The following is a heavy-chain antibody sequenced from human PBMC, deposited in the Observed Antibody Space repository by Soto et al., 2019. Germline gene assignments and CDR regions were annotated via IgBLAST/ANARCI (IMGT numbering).Heavy chain of an antibody. CDR1: GGSISSGGYY. Sequence: QVQLQESGPGLVKPSQTLSRTCTVSGGSISSGGYYWSWIRQHPGKGLEWIGSIYYSGSTYYNPALKRRVTITLATSKNQFSLKLSAVTAADTAVYYCARGVLHWGQGTLVTVSS. CDR2: IYYSGST. CDR3: ARGVLH. D-gene: IGHD3-16*01. V-gene: IGHV4-31*03. J-gene: IGHJ4*02.